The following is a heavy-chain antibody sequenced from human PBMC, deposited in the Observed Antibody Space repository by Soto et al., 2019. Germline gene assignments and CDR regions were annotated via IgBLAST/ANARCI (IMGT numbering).Heavy chain of an antibody. V-gene: IGHV3-30-3*01. Sequence: QVQLVESGGGVVQPGRSLRLSCAASGFTFSSYAMHWVRQAPGKGLEWVAVISYDGSNKYYADSVKGRFTISRDNSKNXPYLQMNSLRAEDTAVYYCARDGEDYPHSHYYGMDVWGQGTTVTVSS. CDR3: ARDGEDYPHSHYYGMDV. CDR1: GFTFSSYA. CDR2: ISYDGSNK. J-gene: IGHJ6*02. D-gene: IGHD3-10*01.